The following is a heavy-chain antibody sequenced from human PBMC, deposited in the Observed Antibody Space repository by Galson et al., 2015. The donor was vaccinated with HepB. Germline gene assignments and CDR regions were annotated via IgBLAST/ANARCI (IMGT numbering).Heavy chain of an antibody. D-gene: IGHD6-13*01. CDR3: ARDRYSSSLTDYYYYGMDV. CDR2: INPNSGGT. CDR1: GYTFTGYY. J-gene: IGHJ6*02. Sequence: SVKVSCKASGYTFTGYYMHWVRQAPGQGLEWMGWINPNSGGTNYAQKFQGWVTMTRDTSISTAYMELSRLRSDGTAVYYCARDRYSSSLTDYYYYGMDVWGQGTTVTVSS. V-gene: IGHV1-2*04.